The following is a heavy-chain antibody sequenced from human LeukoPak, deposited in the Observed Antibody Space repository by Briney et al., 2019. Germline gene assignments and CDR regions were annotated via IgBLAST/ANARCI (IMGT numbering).Heavy chain of an antibody. V-gene: IGHV3-7*01. CDR3: ARVRSRKVTMVRGVIPPPVYMDG. Sequence: GGSLRLSCTASGFTFSSYWMSWVRQAPGKGLEWVASIRQDGTVKYDVDSVKGRFTISRDNAKNPLYLQMNSLRAEDTAVYYCARVRSRKVTMVRGVIPPPVYMDGLGKGRTVTVSS. J-gene: IGHJ6*03. D-gene: IGHD3-10*01. CDR2: IRQDGTVK. CDR1: GFTFSSYW.